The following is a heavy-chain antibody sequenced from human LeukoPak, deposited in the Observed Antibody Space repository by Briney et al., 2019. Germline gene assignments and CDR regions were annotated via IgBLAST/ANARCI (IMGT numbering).Heavy chain of an antibody. Sequence: ASVKVSCKGSGYSFTSYNMHWVRQAPGQGLEWMGMINPSGGSTSYTQKFQSRVTMTRDTSTSTVYMELSSPRSEDTAVYYCARDDTSGPQVYWGQGTLVTVSS. D-gene: IGHD3-22*01. V-gene: IGHV1-46*01. CDR2: INPSGGST. CDR3: ARDDTSGPQVY. J-gene: IGHJ4*02. CDR1: GYSFTSYN.